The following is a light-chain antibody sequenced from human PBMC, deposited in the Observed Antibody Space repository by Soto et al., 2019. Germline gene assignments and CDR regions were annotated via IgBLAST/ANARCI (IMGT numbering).Light chain of an antibody. Sequence: QSVLTQPPSASGTPGQRVTISCSGSSSNIGSNTVNWFHQLPGTAPRLLIFGDNQRPSGVPDRFSGSKSGASAFLAISGLQSEDEADYYCATWDDSLNGVLFGGGTKLTVL. J-gene: IGLJ2*01. CDR3: ATWDDSLNGVL. CDR2: GDN. V-gene: IGLV1-44*01. CDR1: SSNIGSNT.